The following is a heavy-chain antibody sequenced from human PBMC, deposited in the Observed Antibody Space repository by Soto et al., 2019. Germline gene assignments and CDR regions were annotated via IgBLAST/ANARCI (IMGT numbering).Heavy chain of an antibody. J-gene: IGHJ3*02. CDR2: INPNSGGT. D-gene: IGHD5-18*01. CDR1: GYTFTGYY. V-gene: IGHV1-2*02. Sequence: ASVKVSCKASGYTFTGYYMHWVRQAPGQGLEWMGWINPNSGGTNYAQKFQGRVTMTRDTSISTAYMELSRLRSDATAVYYCARVPNCGYSYGGDAFDIWGQGTMVTVSS. CDR3: ARVPNCGYSYGGDAFDI.